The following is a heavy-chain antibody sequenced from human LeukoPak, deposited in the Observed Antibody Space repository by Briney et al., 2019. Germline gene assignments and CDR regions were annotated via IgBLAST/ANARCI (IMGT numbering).Heavy chain of an antibody. D-gene: IGHD6-13*01. J-gene: IGHJ4*02. CDR2: ISGSGGST. Sequence: GSLRLSCAASGFTFSSYAMSWVRQAPGKGLEWVSAISGSGGSTYYADSVKGRFTISRDNSKNTLYLQMNSLRAEDTAVYYCAKDLRSSSWYCYFDYWGQGTLVTVSS. CDR3: AKDLRSSSWYCYFDY. CDR1: GFTFSSYA. V-gene: IGHV3-23*01.